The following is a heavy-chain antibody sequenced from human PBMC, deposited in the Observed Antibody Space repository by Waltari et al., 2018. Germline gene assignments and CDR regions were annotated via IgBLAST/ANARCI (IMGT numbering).Heavy chain of an antibody. D-gene: IGHD7-27*01. CDR1: GFSFSTYV. V-gene: IGHV3-23*01. J-gene: IGHJ4*02. Sequence: EVQLLESGGGWVQPGGSLRLSCAASGFSFSTYVMNWVRQAPGKGLEWVSSISDAGGIINYADSVKGRFTISRDNSKNTLYLQMNSLRADDTAVYYCARGSGVDSWGQGTLVTISS. CDR2: ISDAGGII. CDR3: ARGSGVDS.